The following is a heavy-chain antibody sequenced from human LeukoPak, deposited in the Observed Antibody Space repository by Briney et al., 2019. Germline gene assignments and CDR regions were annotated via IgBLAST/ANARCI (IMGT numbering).Heavy chain of an antibody. J-gene: IGHJ4*02. CDR2: INHSGST. CDR3: ARGANYYDSSGWEY. D-gene: IGHD3-22*01. V-gene: IGHV4-34*01. Sequence: PSETLSLTCAVYGGSFSGYYWSWIRQPPGKGLEWIGEINHSGSTNYNPSLKSRVTISVDTSKNQFSLKLSSVTAADTAVYYCARGANYYDSSGWEYWGQGTLVTVSS. CDR1: GGSFSGYY.